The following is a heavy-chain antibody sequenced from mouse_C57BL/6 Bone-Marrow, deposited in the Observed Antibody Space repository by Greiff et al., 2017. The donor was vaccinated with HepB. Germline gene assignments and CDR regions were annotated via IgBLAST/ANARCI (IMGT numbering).Heavy chain of an antibody. D-gene: IGHD2-12*01. Sequence: QVQLQSGAELARPGASVKMSCKASGYTFTSYTMHWVKQRPGQGLEWIGYINPSSGYTKYNQKFKDKATLTADKSSSTAYMQLSSLTSEDSAVYYCALRRGDAMDYWGQGTSVTVSS. CDR3: ALRRGDAMDY. J-gene: IGHJ4*01. CDR2: INPSSGYT. CDR1: GYTFTSYT. V-gene: IGHV1-4*01.